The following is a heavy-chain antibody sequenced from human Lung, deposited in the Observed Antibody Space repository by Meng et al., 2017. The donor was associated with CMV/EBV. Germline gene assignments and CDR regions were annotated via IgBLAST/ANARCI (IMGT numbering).Heavy chain of an antibody. CDR1: GGTFSSYA. V-gene: IGHV1-69*10. Sequence: SVNVSXKASGGTFSSYAISWVRQAPGQGLEWMGGIIPILGIANYAQKFQGRVTITADKSTSTAYMELSSLRSEDTAVYYCARGGTVVPAAIRGRGWFDPWGQGTLVXVSS. CDR3: ARGGTVVPAAIRGRGWFDP. CDR2: IIPILGIA. D-gene: IGHD2-2*02. J-gene: IGHJ5*02.